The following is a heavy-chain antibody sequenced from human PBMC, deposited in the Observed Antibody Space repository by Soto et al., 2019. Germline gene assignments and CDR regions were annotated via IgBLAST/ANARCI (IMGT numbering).Heavy chain of an antibody. V-gene: IGHV3-30-3*01. Sequence: GGSLRLSWAASGFTFSSYAMHWVRQAPGKGLEWVAVISYDGSNKYYADSVKGRFTISRDNSKNTLYLQMNSLRAEDTAVYYCARDRVDYGMDVWXQGTTVTVSS. CDR1: GFTFSSYA. CDR3: ARDRVDYGMDV. CDR2: ISYDGSNK. J-gene: IGHJ6*02.